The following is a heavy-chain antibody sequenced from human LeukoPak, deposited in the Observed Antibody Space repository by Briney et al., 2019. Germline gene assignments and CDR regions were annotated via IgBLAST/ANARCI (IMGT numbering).Heavy chain of an antibody. Sequence: SETLSLTCTVSGGSISSGSYYWSWIRQPAGKGLEWIGRIYTSGSTNYNPSLKSRVTISVDTSKNQFSLKLSSVTAADTAVYYCARDRDLESISMGAFDIWGQGTMVTVSS. J-gene: IGHJ3*02. V-gene: IGHV4-61*02. D-gene: IGHD3-3*01. CDR3: ARDRDLESISMGAFDI. CDR1: GGSISSGSYY. CDR2: IYTSGST.